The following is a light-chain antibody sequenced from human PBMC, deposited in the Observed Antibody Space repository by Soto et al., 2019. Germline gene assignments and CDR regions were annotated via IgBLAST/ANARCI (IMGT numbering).Light chain of an antibody. V-gene: IGLV2-23*01. J-gene: IGLJ1*01. CDR1: SSDVGSYNL. Sequence: QSALTQPASVSGSPGQSITISCTGTSSDVGSYNLVSWYQQHPGKAPKLMIYEGTKRPSGVSNRFSGSKSGNTASLTISGLHAEDEADYYCCSYAGSSTYVFGTGTNFTVL. CDR3: CSYAGSSTYV. CDR2: EGT.